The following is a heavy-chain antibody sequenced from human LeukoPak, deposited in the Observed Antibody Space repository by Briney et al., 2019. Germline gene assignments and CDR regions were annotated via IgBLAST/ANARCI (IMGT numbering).Heavy chain of an antibody. CDR1: GFTFSSYE. Sequence: GSLRLSYAASGFTFSSYEMNWVRQAPGKGLEWVSYISSSGSTIYYADPVKGRFTISRDNAKNSLYLQMNSLRAEDTAVYYCAELGITMIGGVWGKGTTVTISS. CDR2: ISSSGSTI. D-gene: IGHD3-10*02. V-gene: IGHV3-48*03. J-gene: IGHJ6*04. CDR3: AELGITMIGGV.